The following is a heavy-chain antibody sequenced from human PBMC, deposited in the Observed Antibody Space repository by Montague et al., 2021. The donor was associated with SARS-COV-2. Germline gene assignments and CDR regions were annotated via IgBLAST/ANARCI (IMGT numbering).Heavy chain of an antibody. V-gene: IGHV4-4*02. Sequence: SETLSLTCAVSGGSISSSNWWSWVRQPPGKGLEWIGEIYHSGNTNYNPSLQSRFTISVDKSKNQFSLRLSSVTAADTAVYYCARVVGFDFDYWGQGTLVTVSS. D-gene: IGHD2-21*01. J-gene: IGHJ4*02. CDR1: GGSISSSNW. CDR3: ARVVGFDFDY. CDR2: IYHSGNT.